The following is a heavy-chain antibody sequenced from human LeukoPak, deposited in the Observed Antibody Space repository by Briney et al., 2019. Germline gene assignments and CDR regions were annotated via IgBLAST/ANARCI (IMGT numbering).Heavy chain of an antibody. Sequence: GGSLRLPCAASGFTFSSYGMHWVRQAPGKGLEWVAVISYDGSNKYYADSVKGRFTISRDNSKNTLYLQMNSLRAEDTAVYYCARDDEYCSGGSCYFDYWGQGTLVTVSS. D-gene: IGHD2-15*01. CDR1: GFTFSSYG. CDR2: ISYDGSNK. V-gene: IGHV3-30*03. J-gene: IGHJ4*02. CDR3: ARDDEYCSGGSCYFDY.